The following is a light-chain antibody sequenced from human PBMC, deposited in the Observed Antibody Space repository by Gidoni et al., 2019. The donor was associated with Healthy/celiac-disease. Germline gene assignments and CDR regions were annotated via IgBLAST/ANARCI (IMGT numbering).Light chain of an antibody. CDR3: AAWDDSLNGVV. CDR2: SNN. Sequence: QSLLTQPPPPSRPPAHRVTIPCSGSSSNIGSNTVNWYQQLPGTAPKLLIYSNNQRPSGVPDRFSGSKSGTSASLAISGLQSEDEADYYCAAWDDSLNGVVFGGGTKLTVL. CDR1: SSNIGSNT. J-gene: IGLJ2*01. V-gene: IGLV1-44*01.